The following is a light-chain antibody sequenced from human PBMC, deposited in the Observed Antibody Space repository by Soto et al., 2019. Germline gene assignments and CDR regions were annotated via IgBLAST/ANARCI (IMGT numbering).Light chain of an antibody. CDR1: QSVSSN. CDR3: QQYNNWSRT. Sequence: EIVMTQSPATLSVSPGERANLSCRASQSVSSNLAWYQQKPGQAPRLLIYGASTRATGIPARFSGSGSGTEFTLTISSLQSEDFAVYYCQQYNNWSRTFGQGTKVEIK. J-gene: IGKJ1*01. CDR2: GAS. V-gene: IGKV3-15*01.